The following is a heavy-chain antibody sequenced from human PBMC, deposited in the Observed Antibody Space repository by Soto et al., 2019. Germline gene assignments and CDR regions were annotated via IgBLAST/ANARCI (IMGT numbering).Heavy chain of an antibody. D-gene: IGHD4-17*01. Sequence: SETLSLTCSVSGGSVSNKAYYWSWIRQPPGKRLEWIGYVYYSGTTNYNPSLKSRVTISVDLSKNQFSLRLSSVTTADTALYYCARTTAVPNTLRSRYFFDYWGQGTLVTVSS. CDR2: VYYSGTT. CDR1: GGSVSNKAYY. V-gene: IGHV4-61*08. J-gene: IGHJ4*02. CDR3: ARTTAVPNTLRSRYFFDY.